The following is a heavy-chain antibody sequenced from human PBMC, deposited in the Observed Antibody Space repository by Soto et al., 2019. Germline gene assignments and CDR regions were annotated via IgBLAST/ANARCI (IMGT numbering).Heavy chain of an antibody. D-gene: IGHD5-18*01. Sequence: ASVKVSCKASGYTFTGYSIHWVRQAPGQGLEWMGWINPKSGGTNHAQKFQGWVTMTRDTSISTAYMELSRLRSDDTAVYYCAREGYSYGVSGFDIWGQGTMVTVSS. V-gene: IGHV1-2*04. CDR1: GYTFTGYS. CDR3: AREGYSYGVSGFDI. J-gene: IGHJ3*02. CDR2: INPKSGGT.